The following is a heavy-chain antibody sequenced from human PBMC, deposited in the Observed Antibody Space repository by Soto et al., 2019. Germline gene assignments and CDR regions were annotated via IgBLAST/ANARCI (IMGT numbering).Heavy chain of an antibody. CDR1: GGTFSSYA. CDR3: ARVGGTIFGVVYNWFDP. V-gene: IGHV1-69*01. CDR2: IIPIFGTA. Sequence: QVQLVQSGAEVKKPGSSVKVSCKASGGTFSSYAISWVRQAPGQGLEWMGGIIPIFGTANYAQKFQGRVTITAAESTSTAYMELSSLRSEDTAVYYCARVGGTIFGVVYNWFDPWGQGTLVTVSS. D-gene: IGHD3-3*01. J-gene: IGHJ5*02.